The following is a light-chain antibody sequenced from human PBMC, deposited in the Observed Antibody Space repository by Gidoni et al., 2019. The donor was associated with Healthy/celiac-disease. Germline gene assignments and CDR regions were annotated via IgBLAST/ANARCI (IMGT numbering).Light chain of an antibody. CDR1: QSVLYSSNNKNY. Sequence: DIVMTQSPDSLAVSLGERATINCKSSQSVLYSSNNKNYFDWYQQKPGQHPKLLIYWASTRESGVPDRFSGSGSGTDFTLTISSLQAEDVAVYYCQQYYSTPPTFGQGTRLEIK. CDR2: WAS. CDR3: QQYYSTPPT. V-gene: IGKV4-1*01. J-gene: IGKJ5*01.